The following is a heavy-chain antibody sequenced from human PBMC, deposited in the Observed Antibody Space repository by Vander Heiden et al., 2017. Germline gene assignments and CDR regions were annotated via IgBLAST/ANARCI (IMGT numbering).Heavy chain of an antibody. CDR2: IKRKADGETV. J-gene: IGHJ4*02. V-gene: IGHV3-15*01. CDR3: TTMTTMNSDY. D-gene: IGHD3-3*01. CDR1: GFTFYNAW. Sequence: EVQLVESGGGLVKPGGSLRLSCAASGFTFYNAWMSWVRQAPGKGLEWVGRIKRKADGETVDYAAPVSGRFTISRDDSENTVYLHMDSLESGDTAVYYCTTMTTMNSDYWGQGTLVTVSS.